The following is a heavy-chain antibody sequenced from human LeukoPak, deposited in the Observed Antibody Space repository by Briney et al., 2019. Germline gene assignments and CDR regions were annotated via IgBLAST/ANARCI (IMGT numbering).Heavy chain of an antibody. CDR1: GYTFLDYW. V-gene: IGHV5-51*01. CDR3: ARRRGVSASSFDI. D-gene: IGHD3-10*01. J-gene: IGHJ3*02. Sequence: GESLKISCKGSGYTFLDYWIGWVRQMPGKGLEYMGIIYPGDSDSRYSPSFQGHVTLSVDTSISTVFLQWSSLKASDTAIFYCARRRGVSASSFDIWGQGAMVTVSS. CDR2: IYPGDSDS.